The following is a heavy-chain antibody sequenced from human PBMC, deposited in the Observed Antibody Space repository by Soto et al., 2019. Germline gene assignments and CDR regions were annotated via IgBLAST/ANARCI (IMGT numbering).Heavy chain of an antibody. Sequence: SETLSLTCTVSGGSIRDYFWTWIRQPPGKGLEWIGYIYYSGRTNYNPSLKSRVSISVDTSKNHFSLQLRSVTAADTAVYYCVRIGLDDFCYFGGFDCWGQGTLVTVSS. CDR1: GGSIRDYF. CDR3: VRIGLDDFCYFGGFDC. J-gene: IGHJ4*02. D-gene: IGHD3-10*01. CDR2: IYYSGRT. V-gene: IGHV4-59*01.